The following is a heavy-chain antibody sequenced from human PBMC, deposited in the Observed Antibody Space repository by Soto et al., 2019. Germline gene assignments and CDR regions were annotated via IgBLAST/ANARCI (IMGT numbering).Heavy chain of an antibody. D-gene: IGHD2-15*01. CDR3: AHRGYCSGGSCTPGWFDP. CDR2: IYWDDDK. Sequence: QITLKESGPTLVKPTQTLTLTCTFSGFSLSTSGVGVGWIRQPPGKALEWLALIYWDDDKRYSPSLKSRLTNTKDTSKNQVVHTMTNMDPVDTATYYCAHRGYCSGGSCTPGWFDPWGQGTLVTVSS. J-gene: IGHJ5*02. V-gene: IGHV2-5*02. CDR1: GFSLSTSGVG.